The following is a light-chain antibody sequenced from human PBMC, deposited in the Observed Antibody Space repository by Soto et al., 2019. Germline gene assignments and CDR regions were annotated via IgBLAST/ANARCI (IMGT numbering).Light chain of an antibody. Sequence: EIVLTQSPATLSLSPVERSNLCLRSSQSVSSYSAWYQQKPGQAPRLLIYDASNRATGIPARFSGSGSGTDFTLTISSLEPEDFAVYYCQQRSNWPPITFGQGTRLENK. V-gene: IGKV3-11*01. CDR1: QSVSSY. CDR3: QQRSNWPPIT. J-gene: IGKJ5*01. CDR2: DAS.